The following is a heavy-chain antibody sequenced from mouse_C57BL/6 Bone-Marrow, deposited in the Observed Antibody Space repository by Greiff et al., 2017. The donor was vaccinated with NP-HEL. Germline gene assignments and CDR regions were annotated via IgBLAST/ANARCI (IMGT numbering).Heavy chain of an antibody. CDR2: IHPNSGST. J-gene: IGHJ2*01. CDR3: ARSRLTTVVAFDY. Sequence: QVQLQQPGAELVKPGASVKLSCKASGYTFTSYWLHWVKQRPGQGLEWIGMIHPNSGSTNYNEKFKSKATLTVDKSSSTANMQLNSLTSEDSAVYYCARSRLTTVVAFDYWGQGTTLTVSS. CDR1: GYTFTSYW. D-gene: IGHD1-1*01. V-gene: IGHV1-64*01.